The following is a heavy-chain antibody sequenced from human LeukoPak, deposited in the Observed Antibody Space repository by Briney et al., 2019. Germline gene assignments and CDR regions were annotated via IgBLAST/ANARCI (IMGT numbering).Heavy chain of an antibody. CDR2: INPNSGGT. V-gene: IGHV1-2*02. CDR1: GYTFTGYY. Sequence: ASVKVSCKASGYTFTGYYMHWVRQAPGQGLEWMGWINPNSGGTNYAQKFQGRVTMTRDTSISTAYMELMRLRSDDTAVYYCARDGEATWIQLYFNWFDPWGQGTLVAVSS. J-gene: IGHJ5*02. CDR3: ARDGEATWIQLYFNWFDP. D-gene: IGHD5-18*01.